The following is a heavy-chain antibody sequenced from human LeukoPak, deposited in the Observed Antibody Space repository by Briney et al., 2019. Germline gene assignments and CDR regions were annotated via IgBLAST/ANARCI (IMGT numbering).Heavy chain of an antibody. V-gene: IGHV1-18*01. D-gene: IGHD3-22*01. CDR2: ISAYNGNT. J-gene: IGHJ4*02. Sequence: ASVKVSCKASGYTFTSYGISWVRQAPGQGLEWMGWISAYNGNTNYAQKLQGRVTMTTDTSTSTAYMELRSLRSDDTAVYYCARGEYDSSGYYYATSYYFDYWGKGTLVTVSS. CDR1: GYTFTSYG. CDR3: ARGEYDSSGYYYATSYYFDY.